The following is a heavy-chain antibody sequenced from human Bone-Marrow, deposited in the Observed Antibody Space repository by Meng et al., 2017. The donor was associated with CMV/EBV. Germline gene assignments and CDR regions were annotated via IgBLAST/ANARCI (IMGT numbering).Heavy chain of an antibody. J-gene: IGHJ3*01. CDR2: ISYDGSNK. D-gene: IGHD1-26*01. CDR3: ARDGQWDTNTNYRAFDV. Sequence: GESLKISCAASGFTFSSYAMHWVRQAPGKGLEWVAVISYDGSNKYYADSVKGRFTISRDNSKNTLYLQMNSLRAEDTAVYYCARDGQWDTNTNYRAFDVWGQGTRVTVSS. CDR1: GFTFSSYA. V-gene: IGHV3-30*04.